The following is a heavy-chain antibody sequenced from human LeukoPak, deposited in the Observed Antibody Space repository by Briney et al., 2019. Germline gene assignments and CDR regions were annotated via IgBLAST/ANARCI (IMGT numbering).Heavy chain of an antibody. CDR3: ARDLNLYYYDSSGRGLDP. CDR1: GYYS. D-gene: IGHD3-22*01. Sequence: GASVKVSCKASGYYSISWVRQAPGQGLEWMGWIGAYNGNTKYAPKLQGRVTMTTDTYTNTAYMELGSLTSDDTAVYFCARDLNLYYYDSSGRGLDPWGQGTLVTVSS. CDR2: IGAYNGNT. J-gene: IGHJ5*02. V-gene: IGHV1-18*01.